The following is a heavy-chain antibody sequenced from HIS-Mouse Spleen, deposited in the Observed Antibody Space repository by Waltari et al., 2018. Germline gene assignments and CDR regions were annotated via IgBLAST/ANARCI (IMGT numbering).Heavy chain of an antibody. CDR2: IYYSGST. V-gene: IGHV4-39*07. CDR3: AREIPYSSSWYDWYFDL. D-gene: IGHD6-13*01. Sequence: QLQLQESGPGLVKPSETLSLTSTFPGGSISISSYTWGWIRQPPGKGLEWIGSIYYSGSTYYNPSLKSRVTISVDTSKNQFSLKLSSVTAADTAVYYCAREIPYSSSWYDWYFDLWGRGTLVTVSS. CDR1: GGSISISSYT. J-gene: IGHJ2*01.